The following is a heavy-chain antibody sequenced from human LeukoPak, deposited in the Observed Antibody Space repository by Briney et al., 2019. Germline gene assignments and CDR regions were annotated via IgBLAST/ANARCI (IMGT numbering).Heavy chain of an antibody. V-gene: IGHV3-30*18. CDR3: AKDYGQTYYYGMDV. CDR1: GFTFSNYG. D-gene: IGHD3-10*01. CDR2: ISYDGRKE. Sequence: GGSLRLSCAASGFTFSNYGMHWVRQAPGKGLEWVAVISYDGRKEYSADSVKGRFTISRDNPKNTLSLQMNSLRAEHTAVYYCAKDYGQTYYYGMDVWGQGTTVTVSS. J-gene: IGHJ6*02.